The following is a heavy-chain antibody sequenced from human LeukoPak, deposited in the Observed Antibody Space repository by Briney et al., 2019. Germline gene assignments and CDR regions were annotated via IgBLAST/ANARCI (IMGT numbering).Heavy chain of an antibody. CDR2: ISSSGSTI. CDR3: ARDLLAVAATSPFDY. V-gene: IGHV3-48*03. CDR1: GFTFSSYE. J-gene: IGHJ4*02. Sequence: GGSLRLSCAASGFTFSSYEMNWVRQAPGKGLEWVSYISSSGSTIYYADSVKGRFTISRDNAKNSLYLQMNSLRAEDTAVYYCARDLLAVAATSPFDYWGQGTLVTVSS. D-gene: IGHD6-19*01.